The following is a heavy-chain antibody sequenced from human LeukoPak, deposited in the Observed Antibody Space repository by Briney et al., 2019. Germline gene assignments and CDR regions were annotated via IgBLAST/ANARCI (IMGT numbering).Heavy chain of an antibody. Sequence: GASVKVSCKTSGYTFTTYGISWVRQAPGQGLEWMGWISGSNGNTEYAQKVQGRVTMTTDTSTTTAYMEVRSLRSDDTAVYYCARDRDRMVQGVTALFDYWGQGTLVTVSS. J-gene: IGHJ4*02. CDR1: GYTFTTYG. D-gene: IGHD3-10*01. CDR2: ISGSNGNT. CDR3: ARDRDRMVQGVTALFDY. V-gene: IGHV1-18*04.